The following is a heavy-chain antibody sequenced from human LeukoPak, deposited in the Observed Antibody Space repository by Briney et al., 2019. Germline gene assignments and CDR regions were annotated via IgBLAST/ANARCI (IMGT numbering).Heavy chain of an antibody. V-gene: IGHV4-59*08. J-gene: IGHJ4*02. Sequence: SETLSLTCTVSGGSISSYYWSWIRQPPGKGLEWIGYIYYSGSTNYNPSLKSRVTISVDTSKNQFSLKLSSVTASDTAVYYCARLHTYYDFWSGYYFDYWGQGTLVTVSS. CDR1: GGSISSYY. CDR3: ARLHTYYDFWSGYYFDY. D-gene: IGHD3-3*01. CDR2: IYYSGST.